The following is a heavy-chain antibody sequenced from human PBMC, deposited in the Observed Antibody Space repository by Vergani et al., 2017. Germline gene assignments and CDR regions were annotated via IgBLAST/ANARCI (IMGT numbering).Heavy chain of an antibody. D-gene: IGHD5-24*01. CDR1: GFTFTSYH. Sequence: QVQLVQSGAEVKKPGASVRVSCKASGFTFTSYHIHWVRQAPGQGLDWLGRIDPNSVDTRYSQRFQDRVTITRDTSINTAYMELSSLRSEDTAVYYCASPSDGYNYFFDYWGQGTLVTVSS. J-gene: IGHJ4*02. CDR2: IDPNSVDT. V-gene: IGHV1-2*06. CDR3: ASPSDGYNYFFDY.